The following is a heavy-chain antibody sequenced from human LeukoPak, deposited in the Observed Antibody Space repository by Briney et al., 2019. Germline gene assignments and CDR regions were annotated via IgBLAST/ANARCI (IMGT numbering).Heavy chain of an antibody. V-gene: IGHV4-59*01. D-gene: IGHD6-13*01. Sequence: PSVTLSLTCTVSGGSISNYWWSWIRHPPGKGLEWIGYVFDSGGTNYNPSLKSRVTISVDTSKKQFSLKLSSVTAADTAVYYCARGYSSSWNYFDYWGQGTLVTVSS. CDR2: VFDSGGT. CDR1: GGSISNYW. CDR3: ARGYSSSWNYFDY. J-gene: IGHJ4*02.